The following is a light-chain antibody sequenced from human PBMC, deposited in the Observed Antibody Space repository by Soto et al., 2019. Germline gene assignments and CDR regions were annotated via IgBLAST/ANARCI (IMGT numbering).Light chain of an antibody. Sequence: IQMNQSPSTLSGSVGDRVTITCRASQTISSWLAWYQQKPGKAPKLLIYKASTLKSGVPSRFSGSGSGTEFTLTISSLQPDDFATYYCQQLNNYPLTFGGGTKVNI. CDR1: QTISSW. CDR3: QQLNNYPLT. J-gene: IGKJ4*01. CDR2: KAS. V-gene: IGKV1-5*03.